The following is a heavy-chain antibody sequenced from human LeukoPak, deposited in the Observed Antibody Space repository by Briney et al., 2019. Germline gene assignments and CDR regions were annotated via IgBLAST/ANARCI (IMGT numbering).Heavy chain of an antibody. D-gene: IGHD3-22*01. Sequence: GASVRVSCKVSGSTLSKISIDWVRQAPGKGPEWMGSVGHEDGTTIHAQKSQSRFNMTVDTATDTAYMEMSSLMSEDTAIYYCATGAIVFDYWGQGTLVTVSS. J-gene: IGHJ4*02. CDR3: ATGAIVFDY. V-gene: IGHV1-24*01. CDR1: GSTLSKIS. CDR2: VGHEDGTT.